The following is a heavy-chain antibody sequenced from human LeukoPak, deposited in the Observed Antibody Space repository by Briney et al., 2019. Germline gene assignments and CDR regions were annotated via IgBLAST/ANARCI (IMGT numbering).Heavy chain of an antibody. D-gene: IGHD4-23*01. CDR2: IHHSGST. Sequence: PSETLSLTCTVSGYSISSGYYWGWIRQPPGKGLEWIGSIHHSGSTNYNPSLKSRVTISLDTSKNQFSLKLSSVTAADTAVYYCARVYGGNSQYFQHWGQGTLVTVSS. V-gene: IGHV4-38-2*02. CDR1: GYSISSGYY. J-gene: IGHJ1*01. CDR3: ARVYGGNSQYFQH.